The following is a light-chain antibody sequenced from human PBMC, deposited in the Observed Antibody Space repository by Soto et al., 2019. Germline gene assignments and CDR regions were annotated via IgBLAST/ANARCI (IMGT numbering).Light chain of an antibody. CDR2: AAS. Sequence: DIQMTQSPSSLSASVGDRVTITCRASQSISTYLNWYQQKPGKAPKLLISAASSLQSGVPSRFSGSGSGTDLTLTISSLQAEDSATYHCQQSYTTPLTFGGGTKVEIK. CDR3: QQSYTTPLT. CDR1: QSISTY. V-gene: IGKV1-39*01. J-gene: IGKJ4*01.